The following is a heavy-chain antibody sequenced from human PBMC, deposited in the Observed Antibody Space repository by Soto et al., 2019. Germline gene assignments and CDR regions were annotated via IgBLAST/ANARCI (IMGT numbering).Heavy chain of an antibody. Sequence: QVQLVESGGGLVKPGGSLRLSCAASGIVFSDYMSWVRQAPGKGLEWLSYISGSGRTIYSADSVKGRFTISRDNATNSLYLQMNNVRTEDTAVYYCARLPFPWGWFDPWGQETLVTVSS. J-gene: IGHJ5*02. CDR2: ISGSGRTI. V-gene: IGHV3-11*01. D-gene: IGHD3-16*01. CDR1: GIVFSDY. CDR3: ARLPFPWGWFDP.